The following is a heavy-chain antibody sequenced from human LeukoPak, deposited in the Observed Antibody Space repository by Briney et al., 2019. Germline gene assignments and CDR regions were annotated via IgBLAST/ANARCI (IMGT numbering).Heavy chain of an antibody. V-gene: IGHV1-69*13. D-gene: IGHD5-18*01. CDR3: ARESGYSYGLFDY. J-gene: IGHJ4*02. CDR2: IIPIFGTA. CDR1: GGTFSSYA. Sequence: ASVKVSCKASGGTFSSYAISWVRQAPGQRLEWMGGIIPIFGTANYAQKFQGRVTITADESTSTAYMELSSLRSEDTAVYYCARESGYSYGLFDYWGQGTLVTVSS.